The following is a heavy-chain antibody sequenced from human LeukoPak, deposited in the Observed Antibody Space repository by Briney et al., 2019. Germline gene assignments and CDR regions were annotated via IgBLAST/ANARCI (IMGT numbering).Heavy chain of an antibody. V-gene: IGHV5-51*01. Sequence: LGASMTIAFERAGXPFTSYCVGCVRQKHGKGLEWMGIIYSGDSDTRYSPFFQGQGTISADKSISTAYLQWSSLKASDTAMYFCARHGGIYADDIRGQGTTVTVSS. CDR2: IYSGDSDT. D-gene: IGHD4-17*01. J-gene: IGHJ3*02. CDR1: GXPFTSYC. CDR3: ARHGGIYADDI.